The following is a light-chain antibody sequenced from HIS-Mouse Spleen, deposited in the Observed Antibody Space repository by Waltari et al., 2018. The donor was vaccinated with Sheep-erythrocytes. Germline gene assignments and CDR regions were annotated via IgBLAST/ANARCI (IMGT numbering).Light chain of an antibody. CDR2: AAS. Sequence: DIQMTQSPSSVSASVGDRVTITCRASQGISSWLAWYQQKPGKAPKLLIYAASSLQSGVPSRFSGSGSGTDFTLKISRVEAEDVGVYYCMQGTFGQGTKLEIK. CDR3: MQGT. V-gene: IGKV1-12*01. CDR1: QGISSW. J-gene: IGKJ2*01.